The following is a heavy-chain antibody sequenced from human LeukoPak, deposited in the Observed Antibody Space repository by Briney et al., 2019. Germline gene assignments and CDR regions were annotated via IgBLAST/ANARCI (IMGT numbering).Heavy chain of an antibody. D-gene: IGHD5-12*01. J-gene: IGHJ3*02. Sequence: GGSLRLSCAASGFTFSSFGMDWVRQAPGKGLEWVSSTSNIGNHIYYADSVKGRFTISRDNAKKSLYLQMNRLRVEDTAVYYCARPRSDYDRDAFDIWGQGTMVTVSS. V-gene: IGHV3-21*01. CDR1: GFTFSSFG. CDR3: ARPRSDYDRDAFDI. CDR2: TSNIGNHI.